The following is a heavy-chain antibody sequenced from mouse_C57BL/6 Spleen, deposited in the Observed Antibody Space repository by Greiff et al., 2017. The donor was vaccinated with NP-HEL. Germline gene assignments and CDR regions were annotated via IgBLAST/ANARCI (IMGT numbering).Heavy chain of an antibody. J-gene: IGHJ2*01. CDR1: GFNIKNTY. Sequence: VQLKESVAELVRPGASVKLSCTASGFNIKNTYMHWVKQRPEQGLEWIGRIDPANGNTKYAPKFQGKATITADTSSNTAYLQLSSLTSEDTAIYYCAVGGSYYDYAFDYWGQGTTLTVSS. V-gene: IGHV14-3*01. CDR2: IDPANGNT. D-gene: IGHD2-4*01. CDR3: AVGGSYYDYAFDY.